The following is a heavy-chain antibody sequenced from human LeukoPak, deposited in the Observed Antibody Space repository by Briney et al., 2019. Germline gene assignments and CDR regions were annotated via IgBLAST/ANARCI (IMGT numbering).Heavy chain of an antibody. CDR2: MNPNSGNT. Sequence: ASVTVSCTASGYTFTSYDINWVRQATGQGLEWMGWMNPNSGNTGYAQKFQGRVTMTRNTSISTAYMELSSLRSEDTAVYYCAREGARYTYYDFWSGPYYYGMDVWGQGTTVTVSS. V-gene: IGHV1-8*01. D-gene: IGHD3-3*01. CDR3: AREGARYTYYDFWSGPYYYGMDV. CDR1: GYTFTSYD. J-gene: IGHJ6*02.